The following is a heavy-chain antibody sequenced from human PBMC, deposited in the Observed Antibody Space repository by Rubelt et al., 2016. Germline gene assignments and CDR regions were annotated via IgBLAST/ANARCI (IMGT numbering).Heavy chain of an antibody. Sequence: QLQLQESGPGLVKPSETLSLTCTVSGGSTSSSSYYWGWIRQPPGKGLEWIGSIYYSGSTYYNPSLKGRVTISVETSKNQFALKLSSVTAADTAVYYCAKGDKIRNLMYWGQGTLVTVSS. CDR2: IYYSGST. V-gene: IGHV4-39*07. CDR3: AKGDKIRNLMY. CDR1: GGSTSSSSYY. J-gene: IGHJ4*02. D-gene: IGHD1-14*01.